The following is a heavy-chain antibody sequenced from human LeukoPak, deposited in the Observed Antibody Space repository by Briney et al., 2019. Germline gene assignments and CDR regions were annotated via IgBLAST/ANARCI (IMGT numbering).Heavy chain of an antibody. CDR3: ASYSTYKYYFDY. CDR2: IYHSGST. V-gene: IGHV4-30-2*01. J-gene: IGHJ4*02. Sequence: PSETLSLTCTVSGGSISSGGYYWSWIRQPPGKGLEWIGYIYHSGSTYYNPSLKSRVTISVDRSKNQFSLKLSSVTAADTAVYYCASYSTYKYYFDYWGQGTLVTVSS. D-gene: IGHD6-13*01. CDR1: GGSISSGGYY.